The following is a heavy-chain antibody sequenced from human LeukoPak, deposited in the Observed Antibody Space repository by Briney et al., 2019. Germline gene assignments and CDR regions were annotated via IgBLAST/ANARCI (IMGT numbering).Heavy chain of an antibody. CDR1: GGSISSYY. D-gene: IGHD6-13*01. J-gene: IGHJ5*02. Sequence: PSETLSLTCTVSGGSISSYYWSWIRQPPGKGLEWIGYIYYSGSTNYNPSLKSRVTMSVDTSKNQFSLKLSSVTAADTAVYYCARDCLYSSSWCESWFDPWGQGTLVTVSS. CDR2: IYYSGST. V-gene: IGHV4-59*12. CDR3: ARDCLYSSSWCESWFDP.